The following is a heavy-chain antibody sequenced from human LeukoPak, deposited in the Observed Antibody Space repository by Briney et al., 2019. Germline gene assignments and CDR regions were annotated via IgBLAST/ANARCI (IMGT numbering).Heavy chain of an antibody. CDR2: ISWNSGSI. CDR1: GFTFDDYA. Sequence: TGGPLRLSCAASGFTFDDYAMHWVRQAPGKGLEWVSGISWNSGSIGYADSVKGRFTISRDNAKNSLYLQMNSLRAEDTALYYCAKDLSDTAMPSNAFDIWGQGTMVTVSS. V-gene: IGHV3-9*01. D-gene: IGHD5-18*01. CDR3: AKDLSDTAMPSNAFDI. J-gene: IGHJ3*02.